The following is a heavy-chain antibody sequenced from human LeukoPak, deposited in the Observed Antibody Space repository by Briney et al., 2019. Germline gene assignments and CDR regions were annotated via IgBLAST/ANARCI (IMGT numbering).Heavy chain of an antibody. CDR1: EFTFSHYA. CDR2: ISGSGGPT. J-gene: IGHJ4*02. CDR3: AKTPGVMITHIFDY. D-gene: IGHD3-16*01. Sequence: GGSLRLSCAASEFTFSHYAMSWVRQAPGKGLEWVSAISGSGGPTYYADSVKGRFTISRDNSKDTLYLQMNGLRAADTAVYYCAKTPGVMITHIFDYWGQGTLVTVSS. V-gene: IGHV3-23*01.